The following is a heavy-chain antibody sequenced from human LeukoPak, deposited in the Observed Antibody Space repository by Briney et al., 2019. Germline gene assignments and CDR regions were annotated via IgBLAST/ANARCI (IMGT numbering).Heavy chain of an antibody. CDR3: XXXXXXFVQGD. CDR1: GDSISSSHYY. V-gene: IGHV4-39*01. D-gene: IGHD3-16*01. CDR2: IYSGGET. Sequence: SETLSLTCTVSGDSISSSHYYWGWIRQSPGKGLEWIGSIYSGGETHYNPSLNSRVTIFLDTSKNRFSLNLISVTATDTAVYYXXXXXXXFVQGDWGQGTLVTVSS. J-gene: IGHJ4*02.